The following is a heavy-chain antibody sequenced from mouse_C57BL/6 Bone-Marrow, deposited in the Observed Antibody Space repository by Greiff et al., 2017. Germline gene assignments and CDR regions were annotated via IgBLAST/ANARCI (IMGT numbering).Heavy chain of an antibody. V-gene: IGHV1-64*01. D-gene: IGHD2-4*01. CDR2: IHPNSGST. CDR3: ARRRIYYDYDDAMDY. Sequence: VQLQQPGAELVKPGASVKLSCKASGYTFTSYWMHWVKQRPGQGLEWIGMIHPNSGSTNYNEKFKSKAILTVDKSSSTAYMQLSSLTSEDSAVYYCARRRIYYDYDDAMDYWGQGTSVTVSS. CDR1: GYTFTSYW. J-gene: IGHJ4*01.